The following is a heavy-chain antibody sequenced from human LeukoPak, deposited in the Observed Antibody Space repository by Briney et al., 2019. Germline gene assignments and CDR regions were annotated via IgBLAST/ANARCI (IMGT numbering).Heavy chain of an antibody. CDR3: ARDDDYGDYLY. D-gene: IGHD4-17*01. CDR1: GYSISSGYY. J-gene: IGHJ4*02. Sequence: SETLSLTCTVSGYSISSGYYWGWIRQPPGKGLEWIGSIYHSGSTYFNPSLKSRVTISVDTSKNQFSLKLSSVTAADTAVYYCARDDDYGDYLYWGQGTLVTVSS. CDR2: IYHSGST. V-gene: IGHV4-38-2*02.